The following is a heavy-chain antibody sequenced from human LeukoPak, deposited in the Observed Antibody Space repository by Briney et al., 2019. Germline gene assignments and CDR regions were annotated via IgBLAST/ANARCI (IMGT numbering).Heavy chain of an antibody. Sequence: ASVKVSCKASGYTLTSYDINWVRQATGQGLEWMGWMNPNSGRTGYAQNFQGRITITRNTSISTAYMELSSLRSEDTAVYYCTRETSSRYSDYWGQGTLVTVSS. CDR1: GYTLTSYD. CDR2: MNPNSGRT. V-gene: IGHV1-8*01. J-gene: IGHJ4*02. CDR3: TRETSSRYSDY.